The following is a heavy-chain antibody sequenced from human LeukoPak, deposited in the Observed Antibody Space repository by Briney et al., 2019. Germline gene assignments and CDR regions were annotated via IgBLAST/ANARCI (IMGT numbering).Heavy chain of an antibody. Sequence: NPSETLSLTCTVSGGSISSSSYYWGWIRQPPGKGLEWIGSIYYSGSTYYNPSLKSRVTISVDTSKNQFSLKLSSVTAADTAVYYCARYVDTAMAYYFDYWGQGTLVTVSS. CDR2: IYYSGST. D-gene: IGHD5-18*01. CDR3: ARYVDTAMAYYFDY. J-gene: IGHJ4*02. V-gene: IGHV4-39*01. CDR1: GGSISSSSYY.